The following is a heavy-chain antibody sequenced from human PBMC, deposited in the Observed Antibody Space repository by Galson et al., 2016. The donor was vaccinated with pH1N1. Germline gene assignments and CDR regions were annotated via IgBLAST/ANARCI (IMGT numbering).Heavy chain of an antibody. Sequence: SVKVSCKASEYTFIGYYIHWMRQAPGHGLAWMGRINPNNGDTHYAQNFQGRVTMTRDTSISTAYMELNSLRSDDTALYYCARVEGRAAAGTTDWGQGTLVTVSS. CDR3: ARVEGRAAAGTTD. J-gene: IGHJ4*01. D-gene: IGHD6-13*01. V-gene: IGHV1-2*06. CDR2: INPNNGDT. CDR1: EYTFIGYY.